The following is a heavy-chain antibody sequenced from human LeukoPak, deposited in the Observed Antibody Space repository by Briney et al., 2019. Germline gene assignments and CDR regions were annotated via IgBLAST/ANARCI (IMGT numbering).Heavy chain of an antibody. CDR1: GSTLTTSA. V-gene: IGHV3-23*01. CDR3: ANIVREYYDYIWGSYMFYN. D-gene: IGHD3-16*01. CDR2: ISGSGSST. J-gene: IGHJ4*02. Sequence: GGSLRLSCAAAGSTLTTSAMTWVRQAPGKGLEWVSAISGSGSSTYYADSVKGRFTISRDNSKNTLILQMNRLRAEDTAVYYCANIVREYYDYIWGSYMFYNWGQGTLVTVSS.